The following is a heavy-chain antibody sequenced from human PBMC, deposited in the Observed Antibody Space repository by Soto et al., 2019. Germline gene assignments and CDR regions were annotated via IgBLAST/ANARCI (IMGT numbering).Heavy chain of an antibody. V-gene: IGHV3-33*01. CDR1: GFSLTSYV. J-gene: IGHJ6*03. D-gene: IGHD3-10*01. CDR3: ERVRRTPPSVYYYCYMDV. Sequence: QVQMEQSGGGVVQPGRSLRLSCTASGFSLTSYVLQWVRQSPGKGLEWVAVMWSDGAKTAYADSVKGRFIVYRDTSENRVHMQMNSLRGEDTDVYYCERVRRTPPSVYYYCYMDVGGTGRTVTVS. CDR2: MWSDGAKT.